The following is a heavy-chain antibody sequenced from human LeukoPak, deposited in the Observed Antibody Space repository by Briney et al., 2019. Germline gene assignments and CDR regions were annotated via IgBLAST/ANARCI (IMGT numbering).Heavy chain of an antibody. CDR1: GFPFSSYN. J-gene: IGHJ4*02. D-gene: IGHD5-12*01. CDR2: ITTTSSVI. CDR3: ARGGYSGYDVDY. V-gene: IGHV3-48*02. Sequence: GGSLRLSCAASGFPFSSYNMHWVRQAPGKGLEWVSYITTTSSVIYYADSVKGRFTISRDNAKNSLYLQMNSLRDEDTAVYYCARGGYSGYDVDYWGQGTLVTVSS.